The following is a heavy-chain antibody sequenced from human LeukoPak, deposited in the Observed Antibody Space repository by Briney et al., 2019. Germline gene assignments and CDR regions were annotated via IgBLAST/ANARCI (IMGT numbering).Heavy chain of an antibody. CDR3: ARVPYGAYDY. CDR1: GGSISSSSYY. J-gene: IGHJ4*02. D-gene: IGHD4-17*01. Sequence: SETLSLTCTVSGGSISSSSYYWGWIRQPPGKGLEWIGEINHSGSTNYNPSLKSRVTISVDTSKNQFSLKLSSVTAADTAVYYCARVPYGAYDYWGQGTLVTVSS. CDR2: INHSGST. V-gene: IGHV4-39*07.